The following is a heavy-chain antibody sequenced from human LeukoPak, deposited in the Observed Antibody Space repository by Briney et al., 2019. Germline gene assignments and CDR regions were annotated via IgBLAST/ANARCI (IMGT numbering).Heavy chain of an antibody. J-gene: IGHJ5*02. CDR2: MNPNSGNT. Sequence: ASVKVSCKASGYTFTSYDINWVRQATGQGLEWMGWMNPNSGNTGYAQKFQGRVTMTRNTSISTAYMELSSLRSEDTAVYYCARGASRLDYYGSGSYNWFDPWGQGTLVTVSS. D-gene: IGHD3-10*01. CDR1: GYTFTSYD. CDR3: ARGASRLDYYGSGSYNWFDP. V-gene: IGHV1-8*01.